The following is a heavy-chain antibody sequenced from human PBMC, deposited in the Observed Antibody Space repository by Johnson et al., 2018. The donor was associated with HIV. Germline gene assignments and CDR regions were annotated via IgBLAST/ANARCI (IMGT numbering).Heavy chain of an antibody. J-gene: IGHJ3*02. D-gene: IGHD6-13*01. CDR3: TRDWHSSSWYRDAFDI. Sequence: VQLVESGGGLVQPGRSLRLSCTASGFTFGDYAMSWFRQAPGKGLEWVGFIRSKAYGGTTEYAASVKGRFTISRDDSKSIAYLQMNSLKTEDTAVYYFTRDWHSSSWYRDAFDIWGQGTMVTVSS. V-gene: IGHV3-49*03. CDR2: IRSKAYGGTT. CDR1: GFTFGDYA.